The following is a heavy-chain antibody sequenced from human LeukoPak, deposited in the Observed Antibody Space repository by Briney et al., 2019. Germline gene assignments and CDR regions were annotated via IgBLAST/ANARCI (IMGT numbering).Heavy chain of an antibody. Sequence: GGSLRLSCAASGFTVSSNYMSWVRQAPGKGLEWVSVIYSGGSTYYADSVKGRFTISRDNSKNTLYLQMNSLRPEDTAVYYCARVTQLWLPFDYWGQGTLVTVSS. D-gene: IGHD5-18*01. CDR1: GFTVSSNY. CDR2: IYSGGST. CDR3: ARVTQLWLPFDY. V-gene: IGHV3-53*01. J-gene: IGHJ4*02.